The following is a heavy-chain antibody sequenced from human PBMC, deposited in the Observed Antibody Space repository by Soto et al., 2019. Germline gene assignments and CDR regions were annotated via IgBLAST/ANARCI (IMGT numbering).Heavy chain of an antibody. J-gene: IGHJ4*02. CDR3: AKVALCSGGSCYSFDY. Sequence: PGGSLRLSCAASGFTFSGSWMSWVRQAPGKGLEWVANIKYDGSDKNYVDSVKGRFTISRDNAKNSLYLQMNSLRAEDTAVYYWAKVALCSGGSCYSFDYWGQGTLVTVSS. D-gene: IGHD2-15*01. CDR1: GFTFSGSW. CDR2: IKYDGSDK. V-gene: IGHV3-7*01.